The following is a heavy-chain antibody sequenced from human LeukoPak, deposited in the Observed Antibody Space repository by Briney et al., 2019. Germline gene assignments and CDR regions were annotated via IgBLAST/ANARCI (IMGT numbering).Heavy chain of an antibody. Sequence: GGSLRLSCAASGFSFSSYWMHWVRQAPGKGLVWVSHINTDGTRTSYADSVKGRFTISRDDAKDSLYLQMSSLRADDTAVYYCARDLSYSRDDAFDLWGQGTMVTVSS. D-gene: IGHD3-22*01. J-gene: IGHJ3*01. CDR3: ARDLSYSRDDAFDL. CDR2: INTDGTRT. V-gene: IGHV3-74*01. CDR1: GFSFSSYW.